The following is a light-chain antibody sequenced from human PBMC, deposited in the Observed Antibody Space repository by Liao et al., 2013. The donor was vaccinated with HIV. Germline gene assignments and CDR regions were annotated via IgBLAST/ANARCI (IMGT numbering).Light chain of an antibody. J-gene: IGLJ3*02. Sequence: SYELTQAPSVSVPPGQTASITCSGDKLGNKYTCWYQQKPGQDPVLVIYEDIERPSGIPDRFSGSTSGTTVTLTISGAQVEDEADYYCYSAADNNRGVFGGGTKLTVL. V-gene: IGLV3-27*01. CDR2: EDI. CDR3: YSAADNNRGV. CDR1: KLGNKY.